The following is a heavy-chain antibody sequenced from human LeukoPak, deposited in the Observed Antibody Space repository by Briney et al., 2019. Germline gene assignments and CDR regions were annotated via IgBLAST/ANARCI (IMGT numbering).Heavy chain of an antibody. CDR1: GFTFSSYA. J-gene: IGHJ4*02. CDR2: ISGGGGST. CDR3: AKDLDPYSSGWYNY. Sequence: GGSLRLSCAASGFTFSSYAMSWVRQAPGKGLEWVSAISGGGGSTYYADSVKGRFTISRDNSKNTLYLQMNSLRAEDTAVYYCAKDLDPYSSGWYNYWGQGTLVTVSS. V-gene: IGHV3-23*01. D-gene: IGHD6-19*01.